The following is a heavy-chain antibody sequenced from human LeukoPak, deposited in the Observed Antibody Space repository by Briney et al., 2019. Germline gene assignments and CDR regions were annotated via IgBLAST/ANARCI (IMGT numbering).Heavy chain of an antibody. Sequence: EASVKVSCKASGGTFSSYAISWVRQAPGQGLEWMGEIIPIFGTANYAQKFQGRVTITADESTSTAYMELSSLRSEDTAVYYCARGAPGYGYGMDVWGQGTTVTVSS. CDR2: IIPIFGTA. V-gene: IGHV1-69*13. CDR3: ARGAPGYGYGMDV. D-gene: IGHD2-15*01. J-gene: IGHJ6*02. CDR1: GGTFSSYA.